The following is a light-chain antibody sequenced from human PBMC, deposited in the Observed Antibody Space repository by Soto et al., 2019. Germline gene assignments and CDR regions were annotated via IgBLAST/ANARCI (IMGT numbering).Light chain of an antibody. V-gene: IGKV3-20*01. J-gene: IGKJ5*01. CDR3: QHYDSLTIT. CDR2: GAS. CDR1: HSVGSL. Sequence: EIVLTQSPATLSLSPGDRATLSCRASHSVGSLLAWYQQKPGQDPRLLIYGASSRATGIPDRFSGSGSGTDFNLTISSLETEDFAVFYCQHYDSLTITFGQGTRLEIK.